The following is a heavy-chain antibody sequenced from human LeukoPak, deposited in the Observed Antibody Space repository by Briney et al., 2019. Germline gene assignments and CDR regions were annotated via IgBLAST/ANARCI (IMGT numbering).Heavy chain of an antibody. V-gene: IGHV4-38-2*01. CDR3: ARKGYCSSGSCYLDY. D-gene: IGHD2-15*01. CDR2: IYFTGTT. J-gene: IGHJ4*02. CDR1: GYSISSGYY. Sequence: PSETLSLTCAVSGYSISSGYYWGWIRQPPVKGLEWIGSIYFTGTTYYNPPLKSRVTTSLDTSKNQFSLNLSSVTAADTAVYYCARKGYCSSGSCYLDYWGQGTLVTVSS.